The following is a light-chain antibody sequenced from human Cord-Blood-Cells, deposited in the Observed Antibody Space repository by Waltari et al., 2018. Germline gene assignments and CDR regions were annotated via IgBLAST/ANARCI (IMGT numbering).Light chain of an antibody. CDR1: SSNIGAGYD. CDR3: QSYDSSLSGVV. J-gene: IGLJ2*01. V-gene: IGLV1-40*01. CDR2: GNS. Sequence: QSVLTQPPSVSGAPGQRVTISCTRSSSNIGAGYDVHWYQQLPGTAPKLLIYGNSKRPSGVPARFSGSKSVTSASLAITGLQAEDEADYYCQSYDSSLSGVVFGGGTKLTVL.